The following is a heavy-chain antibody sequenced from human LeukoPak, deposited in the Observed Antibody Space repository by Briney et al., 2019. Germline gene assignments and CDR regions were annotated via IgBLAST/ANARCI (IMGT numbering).Heavy chain of an antibody. CDR2: VYYSGNT. V-gene: IGHV4-39*01. CDR3: ARSDAAMVRWDYYYGMDV. Sequence: SETLSLTCTVSGGSINSTTFYWGWIRQPPGKGLEWIGNVYYSGNTYYNPSLKSRVTISVDTSKNQFSLKLTSVTAADTAVYYCARSDAAMVRWDYYYGMDVWGQGTLVTVSS. J-gene: IGHJ6*02. D-gene: IGHD5-18*01. CDR1: GGSINSTTFY.